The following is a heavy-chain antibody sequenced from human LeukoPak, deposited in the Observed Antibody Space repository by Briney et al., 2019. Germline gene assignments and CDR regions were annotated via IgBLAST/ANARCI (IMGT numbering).Heavy chain of an antibody. CDR2: IYHSGST. J-gene: IGHJ3*02. CDR3: ARGGTAFDI. V-gene: IGHV4-30-2*06. CDR1: GGSISSGHSS. Sequence: KASETLSLTCAVSGGSISSGHSSWNWFRQSPGKGLEWIGYIYHSGSTYYNPSLKSRVAISVDRSKNQFSLKLRSVTAADTALYYCARGGTAFDIWGQGTMVTVSS. D-gene: IGHD1-26*01.